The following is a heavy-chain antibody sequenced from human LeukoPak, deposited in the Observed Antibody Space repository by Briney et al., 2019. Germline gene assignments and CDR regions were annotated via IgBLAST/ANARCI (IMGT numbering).Heavy chain of an antibody. V-gene: IGHV3-30*03. J-gene: IGHJ6*02. CDR3: AGEFGLVVPAAMPTYYYYGMDV. Sequence: GGSLRLSCAASGFTFSSYGMHWVRQAPGKGLEWVAVISYDGSNKYYADSVKGRFTISRDNSKNTLYLQMNSLRAEDTAVYYCAGEFGLVVPAAMPTYYYYGMDVWGQGTTVTVSS. D-gene: IGHD2-2*01. CDR2: ISYDGSNK. CDR1: GFTFSSYG.